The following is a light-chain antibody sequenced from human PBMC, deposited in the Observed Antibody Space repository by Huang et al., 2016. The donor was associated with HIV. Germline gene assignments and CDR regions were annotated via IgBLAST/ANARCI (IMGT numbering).Light chain of an antibody. V-gene: IGKV1-33*01. CDR2: DAS. Sequence: DIQMTQSPSSLSASVGDRVTITCQASQEISNYLTWYQQKPGKDPKLLIYDASNLETGVSSRFSGSGSGTDFTFTISSLQPEDIATYYCQQYDNLPRFTFGPGTKVDIK. CDR3: QQYDNLPRFT. CDR1: QEISNY. J-gene: IGKJ3*01.